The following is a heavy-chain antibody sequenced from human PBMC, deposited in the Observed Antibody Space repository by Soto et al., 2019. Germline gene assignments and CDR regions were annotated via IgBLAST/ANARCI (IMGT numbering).Heavy chain of an antibody. D-gene: IGHD6-6*01. CDR2: INPSGGST. V-gene: IGHV1-46*01. Sequence: SSVKVSCKASGYTFTSYYMHWVRQAPGQGLEWMGMINPSGGSTSYAQKFQGRVTMTRDTSTSTVYMELSSLRSEDTDVYYCARERYSSSSYRQNYLDYWGQGTLGTVSS. J-gene: IGHJ4*02. CDR1: GYTFTSYY. CDR3: ARERYSSSSYRQNYLDY.